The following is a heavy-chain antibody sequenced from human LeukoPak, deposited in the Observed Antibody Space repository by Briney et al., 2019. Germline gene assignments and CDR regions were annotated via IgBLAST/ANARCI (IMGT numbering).Heavy chain of an antibody. CDR2: MYNSGST. V-gene: IGHV4-59*08. D-gene: IGHD2-8*01. J-gene: IGHJ4*02. CDR3: ARHTTGRALGDFDY. Sequence: SWLRQSPGKGLECIAYMYNSGSTNYNNYNPSLKSRVIMSMDTSKNQLSLIVSSVTAADTAVYYCARHTTGRALGDFDYWGQGTLVTVSA.